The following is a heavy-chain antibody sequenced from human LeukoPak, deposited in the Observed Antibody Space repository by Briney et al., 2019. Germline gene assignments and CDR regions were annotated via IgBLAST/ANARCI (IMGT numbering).Heavy chain of an antibody. CDR2: IHHSGST. V-gene: IGHV4-38-2*01. D-gene: IGHD3-22*01. Sequence: PSETLSLTCAVSGYSISSGYYWGWIRQPPGKGLEWIGSIHHSGSTFYNPSLKSRLTISVDTSKNQFSLRLNSVTAADTAVYNCARKDSSAYSPFRYWGQGTLVTVSS. CDR3: ARKDSSAYSPFRY. CDR1: GYSISSGYY. J-gene: IGHJ4*02.